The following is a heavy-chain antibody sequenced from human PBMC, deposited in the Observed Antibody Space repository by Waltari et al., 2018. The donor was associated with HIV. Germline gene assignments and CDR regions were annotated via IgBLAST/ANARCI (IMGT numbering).Heavy chain of an antibody. J-gene: IGHJ4*02. D-gene: IGHD5-12*01. CDR1: GGSISGYF. CDR2: INDRGTA. CDR3: ARVEMASITYFDF. V-gene: IGHV4-34*02. Sequence: QVHLQQWGAGLLKPSETLSLTCAVYGGSISGYFWIWVRQPPGRGLEWIGEINDRGTANYNPSLKSRVSMSVNTSKNQFSLSLTSVTAADTAFYYCARVEMASITYFDFWGQGTLVTVSS.